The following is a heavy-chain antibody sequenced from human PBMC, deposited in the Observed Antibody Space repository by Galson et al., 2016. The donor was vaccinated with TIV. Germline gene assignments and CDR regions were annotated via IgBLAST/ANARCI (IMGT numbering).Heavy chain of an antibody. Sequence: QSGAEVKKPGESLIISCKASGYMFSAHWFGWVRQMPGKGPEWIGIMNPGDSETRYSPSFEGHITISAANSISTAYLQWHSLKASDTAVYYCAKGKEYYEFWGQGTLVTVSS. V-gene: IGHV5-51*03. CDR3: AKGKEYYEF. CDR2: MNPGDSET. D-gene: IGHD3-16*01. J-gene: IGHJ4*02. CDR1: GYMFSAHW.